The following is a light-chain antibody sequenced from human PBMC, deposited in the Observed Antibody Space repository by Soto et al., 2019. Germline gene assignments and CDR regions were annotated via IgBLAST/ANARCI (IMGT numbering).Light chain of an antibody. CDR2: NNN. Sequence: QLVLTQPRSASGTPGQRVTISCSGSSSNIGSNTVNWYQQLPGTAPKLLISNNNQRPSGVPDRFSGSKSGTSASLAISGLQSEDEATYYCQVWDSSSDHWVFGGGTKVTVL. J-gene: IGLJ3*02. CDR1: SSNIGSNT. V-gene: IGLV1-44*01. CDR3: QVWDSSSDHWV.